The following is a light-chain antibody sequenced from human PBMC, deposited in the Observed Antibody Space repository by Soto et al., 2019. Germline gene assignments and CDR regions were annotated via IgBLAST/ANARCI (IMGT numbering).Light chain of an antibody. CDR3: QNYKSAPPLT. V-gene: IGKV1-27*01. Sequence: DIQMTQSPSSLSASVGDRVTITCRASQGINIYLAWYQQKPGKVPKLLIYGASTLLPGVPSRFSGSGSGTDFTLTISSLQPEDVASYYYQNYKSAPPLTFGGGTKVEIK. CDR1: QGINIY. J-gene: IGKJ4*01. CDR2: GAS.